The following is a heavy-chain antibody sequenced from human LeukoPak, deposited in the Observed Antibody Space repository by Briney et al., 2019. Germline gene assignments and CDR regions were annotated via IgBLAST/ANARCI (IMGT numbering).Heavy chain of an antibody. Sequence: SETLSLTCTVSGGSISSSSYYWGWIRQPPGKGLEWIGSIYYSGSTYYNPSLKSRVTISVDTSKNQFSLKLSSVTAADTAVYYCARAESRIAARPFPFNAFDIWGQGTMVTVSS. CDR1: GGSISSSSYY. CDR2: IYYSGST. V-gene: IGHV4-39*07. D-gene: IGHD6-6*01. J-gene: IGHJ3*02. CDR3: ARAESRIAARPFPFNAFDI.